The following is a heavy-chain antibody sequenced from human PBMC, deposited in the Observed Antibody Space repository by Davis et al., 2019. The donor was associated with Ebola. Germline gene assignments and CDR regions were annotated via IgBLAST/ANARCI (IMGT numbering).Heavy chain of an antibody. CDR1: GGSISGYH. J-gene: IGHJ3*02. V-gene: IGHV4-59*01. D-gene: IGHD2-2*01. CDR2: MYSSGST. CDR3: ARGIVFVSGALRHAVDI. Sequence: PSETLSPTCNVSGGSISGYHWTWIRQPPGKGLEWIGYMYSSGSTSYNPSLNSRVAISIDTSRNQFSLKMTSVTAADTAVYYCARGIVFVSGALRHAVDIWGQGTMVTVSA.